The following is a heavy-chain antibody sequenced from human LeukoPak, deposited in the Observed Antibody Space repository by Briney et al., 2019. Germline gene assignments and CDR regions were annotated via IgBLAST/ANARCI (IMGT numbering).Heavy chain of an antibody. V-gene: IGHV1-2*02. Sequence: ASVKVSCKASGYTFTGYYMHWVRQAPGQGLEWMGWINPNSGGTNYAQKFQGRVTMTRDMSTSTVYMELSSLRSEDTAVYYCARGGVGATSGDYWGQGTLVTVSS. CDR3: ARGGVGATSGDY. J-gene: IGHJ4*02. CDR1: GYTFTGYY. D-gene: IGHD1-26*01. CDR2: INPNSGGT.